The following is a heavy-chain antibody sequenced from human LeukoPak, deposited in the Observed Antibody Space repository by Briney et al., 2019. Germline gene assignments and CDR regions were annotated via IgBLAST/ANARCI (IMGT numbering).Heavy chain of an antibody. V-gene: IGHV3-15*01. CDR3: TSHAAFDP. J-gene: IGHJ5*02. CDR2: IKSKNVGGTT. CDR1: GFTFNNAW. Sequence: RGSLLLSCAASGFTFNNAWMNWVRQAPGKRLEWVGRIKSKNVGGTTDYAAPVKGRFTISRDDSKNTVYLQMNSLKIEDTAVYYCTSHAAFDPWGQGTLVTVSS.